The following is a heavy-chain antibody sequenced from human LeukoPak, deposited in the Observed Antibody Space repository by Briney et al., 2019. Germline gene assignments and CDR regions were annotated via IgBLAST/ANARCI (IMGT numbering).Heavy chain of an antibody. Sequence: GGTLRLPCAVSGFTFSTYSMNWVRQPPATGLEWVSSISSTGSYIYNADSGKGLFTISTDSAQKSLYLKMSSLRAEDTAVYYCARVGYSSGWCFAYWGEGTLVTASS. D-gene: IGHD6-19*01. CDR2: ISSTGSYI. J-gene: IGHJ4*02. CDR3: ARVGYSSGWCFAY. V-gene: IGHV3-21*01. CDR1: GFTFSTYS.